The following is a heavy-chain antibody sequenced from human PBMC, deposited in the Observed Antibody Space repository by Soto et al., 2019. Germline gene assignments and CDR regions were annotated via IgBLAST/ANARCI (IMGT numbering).Heavy chain of an antibody. Sequence: GGSLRLSCAASGFTFSSYAMSWVRQAPGKGLEWVSAISGSGGSTYYADSVKGRFTISRDNSKNKLYLQMNSLRAEDTAVYYCAKVGPLTHGSARLRYFDWANWFDPWGQGTLVTVSS. CDR1: GFTFSSYA. CDR2: ISGSGGST. CDR3: AKVGPLTHGSARLRYFDWANWFDP. D-gene: IGHD3-9*01. J-gene: IGHJ5*02. V-gene: IGHV3-23*01.